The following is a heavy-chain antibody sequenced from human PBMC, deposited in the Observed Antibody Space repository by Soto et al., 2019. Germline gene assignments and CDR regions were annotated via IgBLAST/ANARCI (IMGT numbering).Heavy chain of an antibody. Sequence: ASVKVSCKASGNTFTSYAMHWVRQAPGQRLEWMGWINAGNGNTKYSQKFQGRVTITRDTSASTAYMELSSLRSEDTAVYYCARASSRYYDILTGYYMRHYYFDYWGQGTLVTVSS. D-gene: IGHD3-9*01. J-gene: IGHJ4*02. CDR3: ARASSRYYDILTGYYMRHYYFDY. CDR1: GNTFTSYA. V-gene: IGHV1-3*01. CDR2: INAGNGNT.